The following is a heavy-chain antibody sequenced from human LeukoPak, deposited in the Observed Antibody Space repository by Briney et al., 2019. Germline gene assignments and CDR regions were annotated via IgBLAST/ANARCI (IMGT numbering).Heavy chain of an antibody. CDR3: AKDVAPDSGWDLDY. CDR2: IYNSGAKI. CDR1: GLTFSTYS. V-gene: IGHV3-23*01. D-gene: IGHD6-19*01. J-gene: IGHJ4*02. Sequence: GGSLRLSCAVSGLTFSTYSMTWVRQGPGKGLEWVSSIYNSGAKIFYADPVKGRFTISRDNSKNMLYLQMNSLRVEDTAVYYCAKDVAPDSGWDLDYWGQGTLVTVSS.